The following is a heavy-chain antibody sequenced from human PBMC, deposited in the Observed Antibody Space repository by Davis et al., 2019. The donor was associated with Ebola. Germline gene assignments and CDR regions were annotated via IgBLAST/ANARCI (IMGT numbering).Heavy chain of an antibody. D-gene: IGHD3-16*01. CDR3: ATLGPPGGAARDY. Sequence: MPSATLSLSCAASGVSFSGYYLSWVRQPPGKGLEWIGEINHGGSTNYYPSPKSRVTISADTTKNQFFLKLSPVTAADTAVYYCATLGPPGGAARDYWGHGTLVTYSS. V-gene: IGHV4-34*01. CDR1: GVSFSGYY. CDR2: INHGGST. J-gene: IGHJ4*01.